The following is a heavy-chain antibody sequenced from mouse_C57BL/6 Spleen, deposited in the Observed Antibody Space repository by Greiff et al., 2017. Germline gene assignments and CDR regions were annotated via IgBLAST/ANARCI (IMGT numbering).Heavy chain of an antibody. V-gene: IGHV1-69*01. D-gene: IGHD2-1*01. CDR1: GYTFTSYW. CDR3: ARKGAYYGNSFFDY. J-gene: IGHJ2*01. Sequence: VQLQQSGAELVMPGASVKLSCKASGYTFTSYWMHWVKQRPGQGLEWIGEIAPSDSYTNYNQKFKGKSTLTVDKSSSTAYMQLSSLTSEDSAVYYCARKGAYYGNSFFDYWGQGTTLTVSS. CDR2: IAPSDSYT.